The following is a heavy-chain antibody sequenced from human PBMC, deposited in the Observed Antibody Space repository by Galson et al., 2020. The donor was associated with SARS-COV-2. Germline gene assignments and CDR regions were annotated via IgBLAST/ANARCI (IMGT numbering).Heavy chain of an antibody. D-gene: IGHD2-15*01. Sequence: ASETLSLTCTVSGGSISSYSWSWIRQPPGKGLEWIGYIYYSGATNYNTSLKSRVTLSVDTSKNQFSLKLRSVTAADTAVYYCARAGQQQCSGGSCYPKFDYWGQGILVTTSS. CDR1: GGSISSYS. V-gene: IGHV4-59*01. CDR2: IYYSGAT. J-gene: IGHJ4*02. CDR3: ARAGQQQCSGGSCYPKFDY.